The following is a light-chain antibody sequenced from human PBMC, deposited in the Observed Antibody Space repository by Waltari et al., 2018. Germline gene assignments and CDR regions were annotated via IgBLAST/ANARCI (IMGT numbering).Light chain of an antibody. CDR3: QQYNSYSFT. Sequence: DIQMTQSPSTLSASVGDRVTITCRAGPSISTWLAWYQQKPGRAPKLLIYKASSLESGVPSRFSGSGSGTEFTLTISSLQPDDFATYYCQQYNSYSFTFGPGTKVDVK. J-gene: IGKJ3*01. V-gene: IGKV1-5*03. CDR2: KAS. CDR1: PSISTW.